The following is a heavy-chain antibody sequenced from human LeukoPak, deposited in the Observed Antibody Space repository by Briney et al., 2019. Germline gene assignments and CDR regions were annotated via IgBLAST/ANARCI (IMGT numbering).Heavy chain of an antibody. J-gene: IGHJ6*02. Sequence: GGSLRLSCAASGFTFSSYSMTWVRQAPGKGLEWVSSISSSSSYIYYADSVKGRFTISRDNAKNSLYLQMSSLRAEDTAVYYCAKAGGAVVVPAAMGYYYYYGMDVWGQGTTVTVSS. D-gene: IGHD2-2*01. CDR2: ISSSSSYI. CDR1: GFTFSSYS. CDR3: AKAGGAVVVPAAMGYYYYYGMDV. V-gene: IGHV3-21*04.